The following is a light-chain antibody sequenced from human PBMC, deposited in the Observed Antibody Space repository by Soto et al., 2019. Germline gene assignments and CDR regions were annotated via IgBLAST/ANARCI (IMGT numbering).Light chain of an antibody. V-gene: IGLV1-44*01. Sequence: QSVLTQPPSASGTPGQRVTISCSGSSSNIGSNTVNWYQQLPGTAPKLLIYSNNQRPSGVPDRFSGSKSGTSASLAISGLQSEDEADYYCAAWDDSLNGVVFGGWPQRTVL. CDR2: SNN. J-gene: IGLJ2*01. CDR1: SSNIGSNT. CDR3: AAWDDSLNGVV.